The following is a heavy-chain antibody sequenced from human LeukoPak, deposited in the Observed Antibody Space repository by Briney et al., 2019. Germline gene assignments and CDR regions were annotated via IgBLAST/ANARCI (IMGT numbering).Heavy chain of an antibody. CDR3: ARGNSGEDFDY. CDR1: GFTFSSYA. V-gene: IGHV3-64*01. CDR2: ISSNGGST. J-gene: IGHJ4*02. D-gene: IGHD2/OR15-2a*01. Sequence: GGSLRLSCAASGFTFSSYAMHWVRQAPGKGLEYVSAISSNGGSTYYANSVKGRFTISRDNSKNTLYLQMGSLRAEDMAVYYCARGNSGEDFDYWGQGTLVTVSS.